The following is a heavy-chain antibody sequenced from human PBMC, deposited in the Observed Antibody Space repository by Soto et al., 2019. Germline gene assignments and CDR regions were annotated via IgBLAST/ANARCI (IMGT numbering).Heavy chain of an antibody. Sequence: EVQLLESGGGLGQPGGSLRLSCEASGFTFSSYAMSWGRQAPGKGLEWVSGISGSGGSTYYADSVRGRFNISRDNSKNTVYLQMNSLRVEDRAVYYGAKRMYNDIRSGMDVWGQGTTVTVSS. J-gene: IGHJ6*02. CDR3: AKRMYNDIRSGMDV. D-gene: IGHD1-1*01. CDR2: ISGSGGST. V-gene: IGHV3-23*01. CDR1: GFTFSSYA.